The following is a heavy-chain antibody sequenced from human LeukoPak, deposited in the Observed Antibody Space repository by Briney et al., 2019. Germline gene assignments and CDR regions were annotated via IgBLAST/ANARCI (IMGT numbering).Heavy chain of an antibody. J-gene: IGHJ6*02. V-gene: IGHV1-8*01. Sequence: ASVTVSCKASGYTFTSYDINWVRQAPGQGLEWMGWMNPNSGNTAYAQKFQGRVTMTRNTSISTAYMELSSLRSEDTAVYYCARSPKRGYDIVLIRDGMDVWGQGTTDTVSS. CDR2: MNPNSGNT. D-gene: IGHD2-8*02. CDR3: ARSPKRGYDIVLIRDGMDV. CDR1: GYTFTSYD.